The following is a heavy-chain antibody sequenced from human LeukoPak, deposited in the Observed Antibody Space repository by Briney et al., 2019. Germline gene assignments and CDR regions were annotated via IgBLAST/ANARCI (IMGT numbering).Heavy chain of an antibody. CDR1: GGSISSGGYY. V-gene: IGHV4-30-2*03. CDR3: ASYYASGVSAYNYYGMDV. Sequence: SQTLSLTCTVSGGSISSGGYYWSWIRQHPGKGLEWIGSMSHNRGTYYNPSLKSRVTISMDTSKNQFSLRLSSVTAADTAVYYCASYYASGVSAYNYYGMDVWGKGTTVTVSS. J-gene: IGHJ6*04. CDR2: MSHNRGT. D-gene: IGHD3-10*01.